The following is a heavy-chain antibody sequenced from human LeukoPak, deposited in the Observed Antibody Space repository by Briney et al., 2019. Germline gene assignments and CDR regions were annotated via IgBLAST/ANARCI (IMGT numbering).Heavy chain of an antibody. V-gene: IGHV4-39*01. Sequence: PSETLSLTCTVSGDSINTSNYFWGWLRQSTGKGLGWIVDIYYIGTSDYNPSLKSRVTISIDTSKNQFSLNLRSVTAADTAFYYCARHRSGSYIRYFDFWGQGALVTVSS. CDR2: IYYIGTS. CDR1: GDSINTSNYF. D-gene: IGHD1-26*01. CDR3: ARHRSGSYIRYFDF. J-gene: IGHJ4*02.